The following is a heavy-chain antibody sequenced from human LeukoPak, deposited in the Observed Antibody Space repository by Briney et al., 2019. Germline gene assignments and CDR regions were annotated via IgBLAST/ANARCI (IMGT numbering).Heavy chain of an antibody. Sequence: SETLSLTCTVSGGSISSSSYYWGWIRQPPGKGLEWIGSIYYSGSTYYNPSLKSRVTISVDTSKNQFSLKLSSVTAADTAVYYCATPGGSSSWNWFDPWGQGTLVTVSS. D-gene: IGHD6-13*01. CDR3: ATPGGSSSWNWFDP. V-gene: IGHV4-39*01. CDR2: IYYSGST. J-gene: IGHJ5*02. CDR1: GGSISSSSYY.